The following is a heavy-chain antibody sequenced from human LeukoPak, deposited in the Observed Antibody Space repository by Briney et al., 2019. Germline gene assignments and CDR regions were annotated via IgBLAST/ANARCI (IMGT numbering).Heavy chain of an antibody. Sequence: SETLSLTCAVYGGSFSGYYWSWIRQPPGKGLEWIGEINHSGSTNYNPSLKSRVTISVDTSKNQFSLKLSSVTAADTAVYYCARVYCSSTSCYEDWGQGTTVTVSS. J-gene: IGHJ6*02. CDR1: GGSFSGYY. CDR3: ARVYCSSTSCYED. V-gene: IGHV4-34*01. CDR2: INHSGST. D-gene: IGHD2-2*01.